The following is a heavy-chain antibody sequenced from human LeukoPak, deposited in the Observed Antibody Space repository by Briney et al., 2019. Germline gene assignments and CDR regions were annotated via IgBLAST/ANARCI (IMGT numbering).Heavy chain of an antibody. D-gene: IGHD6-6*01. CDR2: ISTSSSYI. CDR1: GFTFNTYT. Sequence: GGSLRLSCAASGFTFNTYTMNWVRQAPGKGLEWVSSISTSSSYIYYADSVKGRFTISRDNAKNSLFLQMNSLRAEDTAVYYCAKARQGIAARADAFDIWGQGTMVTVSS. V-gene: IGHV3-21*01. CDR3: AKARQGIAARADAFDI. J-gene: IGHJ3*02.